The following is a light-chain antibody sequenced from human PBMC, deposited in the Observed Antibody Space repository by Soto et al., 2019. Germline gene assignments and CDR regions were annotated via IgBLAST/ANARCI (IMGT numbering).Light chain of an antibody. V-gene: IGLV2-14*01. Sequence: QSALTQPASVSGSPGQSISISCTGTSSDVGAYNFVSWYQQHPDKAPTLVIFDVNNRPSGVSNRFSGSKSGNTASLTISGLRAEDEADYYCTSYTSISTYVFGTGTKLTVL. CDR2: DVN. CDR3: TSYTSISTYV. CDR1: SSDVGAYNF. J-gene: IGLJ1*01.